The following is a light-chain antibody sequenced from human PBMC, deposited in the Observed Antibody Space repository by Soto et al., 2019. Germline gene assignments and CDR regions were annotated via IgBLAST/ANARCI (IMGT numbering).Light chain of an antibody. CDR2: GAS. J-gene: IGKJ1*01. V-gene: IGKV3-20*01. Sequence: EIVLTQSPGTLSLSPGERATLSCRASQSISSSSLVWYQQKPGQAPRLLNYGASSRATGIPDRFSGSGSGTDFTLTISSLEPEDFAVYFCHHCGGSQPFGQGTKVETK. CDR1: QSISSSS. CDR3: HHCGGSQP.